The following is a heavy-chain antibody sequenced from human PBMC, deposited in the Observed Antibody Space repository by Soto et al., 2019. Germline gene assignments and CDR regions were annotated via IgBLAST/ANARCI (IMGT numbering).Heavy chain of an antibody. CDR3: ARDRVAAASWFDT. V-gene: IGHV3-23*01. J-gene: IGHJ5*02. CDR1: GFTFSNYA. CDR2: VSGSGDST. D-gene: IGHD6-13*01. Sequence: GGSLRLSCAASGFTFSNYAMSWVRQAPGKGLEWVSAVSGSGDSTYYADSVKGRFTISRDNSKNTLYLQMNSLRAEDTAVYYCARDRVAAASWFDTWGQGTLVTVSS.